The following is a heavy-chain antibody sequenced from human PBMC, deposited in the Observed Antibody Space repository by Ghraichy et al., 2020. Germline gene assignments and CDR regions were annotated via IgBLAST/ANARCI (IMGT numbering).Heavy chain of an antibody. D-gene: IGHD3-22*01. Sequence: GGSLRLSCAASGFTFSSYSMTWVRQAPGKGLEWVSTISSSNSYIYYADSVKGRFTISRDNAKNSLYLQMNSLRAEDTAVYYCAREGVHYYDSSGWFDYWGQGTLVTVSS. CDR3: AREGVHYYDSSGWFDY. CDR1: GFTFSSYS. CDR2: ISSSNSYI. V-gene: IGHV3-21*01. J-gene: IGHJ4*02.